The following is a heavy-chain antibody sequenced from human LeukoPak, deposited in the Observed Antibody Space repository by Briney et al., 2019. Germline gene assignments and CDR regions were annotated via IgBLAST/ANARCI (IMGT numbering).Heavy chain of an antibody. J-gene: IGHJ4*02. CDR2: ISWDGGST. D-gene: IGHD6-13*01. CDR3: AKDMGGSSWTGGADY. V-gene: IGHV3-43D*03. Sequence: GGSLRLSCAASGFTFDDYAMHWVRQAPGKGLEWVSLISWDGGSTYYADSVKGGFTISRDNSKNSLYLQMNSLRAEDTALYYCAKDMGGSSWTGGADYWGQGTLVTVSS. CDR1: GFTFDDYA.